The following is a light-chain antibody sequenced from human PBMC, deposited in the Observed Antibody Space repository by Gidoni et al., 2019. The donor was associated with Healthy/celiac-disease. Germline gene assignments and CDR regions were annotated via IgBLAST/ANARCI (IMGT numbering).Light chain of an antibody. CDR3: QQSYSTPPT. Sequence: DIQMTQSPSSLSASVGDRVTITCRASQSISSYLNWYQKKPGNAPKLLIYAASSLQSGVPSRCSGSGSGTDFTLTISSLQPEDFATYYCQQSYSTPPTFGQGTKVEIK. CDR1: QSISSY. V-gene: IGKV1-39*01. J-gene: IGKJ1*01. CDR2: AAS.